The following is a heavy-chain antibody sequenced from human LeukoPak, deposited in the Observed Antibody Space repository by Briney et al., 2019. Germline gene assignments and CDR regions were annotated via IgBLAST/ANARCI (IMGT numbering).Heavy chain of an antibody. V-gene: IGHV3-66*01. CDR3: ARDRHDYGDYSSYYYYGMDV. CDR2: IYSGGST. CDR1: GFTFSSYS. Sequence: GGSLRLSCAASGFTFSSYSMSWVRQAPGKGLEWVSVIYSGGSTYYADSVKGRFTISRDNSKNTLYLQMNSLRAEDTAVYYCARDRHDYGDYSSYYYYGMDVWGQGTTVTVSS. J-gene: IGHJ6*02. D-gene: IGHD4-17*01.